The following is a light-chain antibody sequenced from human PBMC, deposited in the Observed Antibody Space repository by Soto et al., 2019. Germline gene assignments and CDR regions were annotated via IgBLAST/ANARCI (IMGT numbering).Light chain of an antibody. CDR2: EVS. J-gene: IGLJ1*01. CDR3: SSYTSIITLYV. V-gene: IGLV2-14*01. Sequence: QSALTQPASVSGSPGQSITISCTGTSSDVGGYNYVSWYQQHPGKAPKLMIYEVSNRPSGVSNRFPGSKSGNTASLTISGLQAEDEADYYCSSYTSIITLYVFGSGTKVTVL. CDR1: SSDVGGYNY.